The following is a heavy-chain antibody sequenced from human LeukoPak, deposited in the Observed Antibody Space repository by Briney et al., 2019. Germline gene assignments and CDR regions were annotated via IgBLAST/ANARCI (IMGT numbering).Heavy chain of an antibody. J-gene: IGHJ3*02. Sequence: GGSLRLSCAASEFTFSSYSMNWVRQAPGKGLEWVSSISSSSSYIYCADSVKGRFTISRDNAKNSLYLQMNSLRAEDTAVYYCASAYCSSTSCYTPDAFDIWGQGTMVTVSS. CDR3: ASAYCSSTSCYTPDAFDI. V-gene: IGHV3-21*01. CDR2: ISSSSSYI. D-gene: IGHD2-2*02. CDR1: EFTFSSYS.